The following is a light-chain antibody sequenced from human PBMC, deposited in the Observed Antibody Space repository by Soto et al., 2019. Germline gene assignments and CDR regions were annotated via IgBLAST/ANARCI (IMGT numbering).Light chain of an antibody. CDR1: QSISAW. V-gene: IGKV1-5*03. J-gene: IGKJ1*01. CDR3: QQYNDYSWT. CDR2: KAS. Sequence: DIQMTQSPSTLSASVGDSVSINCRASQSISAWLAWYQQKPGKAPRLLIYKASTLEIGVPSRFSGSGSGTEFTLTISSLQPDDVATYYCQQYNDYSWTFGQGNKVEIK.